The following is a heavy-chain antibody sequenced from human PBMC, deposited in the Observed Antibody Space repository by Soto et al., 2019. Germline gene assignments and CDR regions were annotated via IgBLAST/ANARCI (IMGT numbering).Heavy chain of an antibody. D-gene: IGHD3-10*01. CDR3: AREAKDYYGSRSYNISHAFDI. V-gene: IGHV1-18*01. J-gene: IGHJ3*02. Sequence: GASVKVSCKASGYTFTSYGISGLRQAPGPGLEWMGWISAYNGNTNYAQKLQGRVTMTTDTSTSTAYMELRSLRSDDTAVYYCAREAKDYYGSRSYNISHAFDIWGQGTMVTVS. CDR1: GYTFTSYG. CDR2: ISAYNGNT.